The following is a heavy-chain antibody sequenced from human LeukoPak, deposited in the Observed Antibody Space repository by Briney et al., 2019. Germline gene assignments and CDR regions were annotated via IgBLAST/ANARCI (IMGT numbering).Heavy chain of an antibody. J-gene: IGHJ4*02. CDR1: GFTFSSYG. Sequence: GGTLRLSCGASGFTFSSYGMSWVRQAPGKGLEWVSGISGSGGGTYYADSVKGRFTISRDNSKNTLYLQMNSLRAEDTAVYYCAKDGVYYDSSGYYYADYWGQGTLVTVSS. CDR2: ISGSGGGT. CDR3: AKDGVYYDSSGYYYADY. D-gene: IGHD3-22*01. V-gene: IGHV3-23*01.